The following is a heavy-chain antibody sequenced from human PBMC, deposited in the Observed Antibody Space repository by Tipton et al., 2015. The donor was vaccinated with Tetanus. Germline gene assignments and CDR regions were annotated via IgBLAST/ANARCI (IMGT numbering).Heavy chain of an antibody. V-gene: IGHV3-21*06. D-gene: IGHD3-10*01. J-gene: IGHJ4*02. Sequence: SLRLSCEVSGFTFSSYRMNWVRQVPGKGLEWVSSISSTTRYTDYADSVKGRFTISRDNAKNSVYLQMNSLRVEDTALYYCASGSSLDYWGQGTQVTVSS. CDR1: GFTFSSYR. CDR3: ASGSSLDY. CDR2: ISSTTRYT.